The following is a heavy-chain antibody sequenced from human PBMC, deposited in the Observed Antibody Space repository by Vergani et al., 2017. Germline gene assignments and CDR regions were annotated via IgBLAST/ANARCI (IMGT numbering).Heavy chain of an antibody. CDR1: GYSISSGYY. CDR2: NYHSGST. Sequence: QVQLQESGPGLVKPSETLSLTCAVSGYSISSGYYWGWIRQPPGKGLEWIGSNYHSGSTYYNPSLKSRVNISVDTSTNQFSLKLSSVTAADTAVYYCARQPYCSGGSCDSGGGDYWGQGTLVTVSS. D-gene: IGHD2-15*01. J-gene: IGHJ4*02. CDR3: ARQPYCSGGSCDSGGGDY. V-gene: IGHV4-38-2*01.